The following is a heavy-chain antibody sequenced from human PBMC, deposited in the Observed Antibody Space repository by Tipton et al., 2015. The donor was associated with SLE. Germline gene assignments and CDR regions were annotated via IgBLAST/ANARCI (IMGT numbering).Heavy chain of an antibody. V-gene: IGHV4-34*01. J-gene: IGHJ3*02. CDR3: ARLLGGFSPFRAFDI. D-gene: IGHD3-16*01. CDR2: INHSGST. CDR1: GGSFSGYY. Sequence: LRLSCAVYGGSFSGYYWSWIRQPPGKGLEWTGEINHSGSTNYNPSLKSRVTISVDTSKNQFSLKLSSVTAADTAVYYCARLLGGFSPFRAFDIWGQGTMVTVSS.